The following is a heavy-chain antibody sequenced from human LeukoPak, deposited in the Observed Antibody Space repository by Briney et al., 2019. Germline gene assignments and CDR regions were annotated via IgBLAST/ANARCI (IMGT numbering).Heavy chain of an antibody. CDR3: ARGRTTETTYYYYYHGMDV. Sequence: SETLSLACAVYGGSFNDYYWSCIRQPPGKGLEWIGEINHSGSTNYNPSPKSRVTISVDTSKNQFSLKLSSVTAADTAVYYCARGRTTETTYYYYYHGMDVWGQGTTVTVSS. CDR2: INHSGST. J-gene: IGHJ6*02. D-gene: IGHD4-11*01. V-gene: IGHV4-34*01. CDR1: GGSFNDYY.